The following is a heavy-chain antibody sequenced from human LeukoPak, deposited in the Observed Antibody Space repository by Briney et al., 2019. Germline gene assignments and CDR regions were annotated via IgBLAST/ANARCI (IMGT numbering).Heavy chain of an antibody. CDR3: ARGGYSYGLPLDY. CDR1: GGSFSSYY. J-gene: IGHJ4*02. D-gene: IGHD5-18*01. V-gene: IGHV4-59*08. Sequence: SETLSLTCAVYGGSFSSYYWSWIRQPPGKGLEWIGYIYYSGSTNYNPSLKSRVTISVDTSKNQFSLKLSSVTAADTAVYYCARGGYSYGLPLDYWGQGTLVTVSS. CDR2: IYYSGST.